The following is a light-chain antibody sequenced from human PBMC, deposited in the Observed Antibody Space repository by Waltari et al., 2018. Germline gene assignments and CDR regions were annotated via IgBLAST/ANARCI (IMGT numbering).Light chain of an antibody. Sequence: QSALTQPPSVSGSPGQSVTISCTGSTSDVVSYNRVSWYQQTPGTAPKLMISEVSNRPSGVPERFSGSKSGNTASLTISGLQAEDEADYYCISYTDSSTFVWVFGTGTKVTVL. CDR2: EVS. CDR1: TSDVVSYNR. V-gene: IGLV2-18*02. J-gene: IGLJ1*01. CDR3: ISYTDSSTFVWV.